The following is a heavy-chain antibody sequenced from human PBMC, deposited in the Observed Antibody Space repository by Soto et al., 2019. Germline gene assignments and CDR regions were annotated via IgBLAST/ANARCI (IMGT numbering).Heavy chain of an antibody. D-gene: IGHD3-22*01. J-gene: IGHJ4*02. V-gene: IGHV1-69*01. CDR3: ARVPPPRYDSSGYPTGFYFDY. CDR2: IIPIFGTA. CDR1: GGTFSSYA. Sequence: QVQLVQSGAEVKKPGSSVKVSCKASGGTFSSYAISWVRQAPGQGLEWMGGIIPIFGTANYAQKFQGRVTITADESTGQAYMELSSLRSEDTAVYYCARVPPPRYDSSGYPTGFYFDYWGQGTLVTVSS.